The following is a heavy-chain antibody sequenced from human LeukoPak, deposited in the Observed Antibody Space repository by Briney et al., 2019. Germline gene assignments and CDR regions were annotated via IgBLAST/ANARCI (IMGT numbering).Heavy chain of an antibody. CDR2: IYYSGST. V-gene: IGHV4-39*07. CDR3: ARVSSSWYQDWYFDL. D-gene: IGHD6-13*01. Sequence: SETLSLTCTVSGGSISNTLYYWAWIRQPPGKGLESIGSIYYSGSTYYNPSLKSRVTISVDTSKNQFSLKLSSVTAADTAVYYCARVSSSWYQDWYFDLWGRGTLVTVSS. J-gene: IGHJ2*01. CDR1: GGSISNTLYY.